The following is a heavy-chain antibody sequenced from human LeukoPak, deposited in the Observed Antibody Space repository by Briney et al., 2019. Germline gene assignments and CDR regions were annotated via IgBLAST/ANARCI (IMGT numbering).Heavy chain of an antibody. CDR3: ARNSYYDFWSGYNDY. J-gene: IGHJ4*02. D-gene: IGHD3-3*01. CDR2: INHSGST. V-gene: IGHV4-34*01. CDR1: GGSFSGYY. Sequence: RTSETLSLTCAVYGGSFSGYYWSWIRQPPGKGLEWIGEINHSGSTNYSPSLKSRVTISVDTSKNQFSLKLSSVTAADTAVYYCARNSYYDFWSGYNDYWGQGTLVTVSS.